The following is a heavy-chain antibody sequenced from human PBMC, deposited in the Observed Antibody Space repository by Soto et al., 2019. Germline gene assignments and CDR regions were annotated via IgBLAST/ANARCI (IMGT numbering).Heavy chain of an antibody. D-gene: IGHD6-13*01. CDR3: ATWYSSSWPTNNWFDP. CDR2: FDPEDGET. Sequence: VKVSCKVSGYTLTELSMHWVRQAPGKGLEWMGGFDPEDGETIYAQKFQGRVTMTEDTSTDTAYMELSSLRSEDTAVYYCATWYSSSWPTNNWFDPWGQGTLVTVSS. J-gene: IGHJ5*02. V-gene: IGHV1-24*01. CDR1: GYTLTELS.